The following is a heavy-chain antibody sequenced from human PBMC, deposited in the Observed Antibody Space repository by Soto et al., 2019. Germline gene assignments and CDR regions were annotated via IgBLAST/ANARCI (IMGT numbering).Heavy chain of an antibody. CDR3: ARESRSSRYDTSGYSQYWYFDL. J-gene: IGHJ2*01. Sequence: QLQLQESGSGLVKPSQTLSLTCGVSGGSISSGGYSWSWIRQPPVKGLEWIGYIYQSGSTFYNPSLKCRVSISVNRSKNQFFLNLSSVTAADTAIYFCARESRSSRYDTSGYSQYWYFDLWGRGTLVVVAS. CDR2: IYQSGST. D-gene: IGHD3-22*01. CDR1: GGSISSGGYS. V-gene: IGHV4-30-2*01.